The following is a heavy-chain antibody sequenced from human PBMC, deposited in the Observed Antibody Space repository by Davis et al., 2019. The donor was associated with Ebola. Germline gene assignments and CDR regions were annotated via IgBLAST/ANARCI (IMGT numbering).Heavy chain of an antibody. V-gene: IGHV3-33*01. CDR2: IWYDGSKK. D-gene: IGHD4-17*01. CDR3: ARGALGVTTRHFDY. CDR1: GFTFSSYG. Sequence: GGFLRLSCAASGFTFSSYGMHWVRRAPGKGLEWVAVIWYDGSKKYYADSVKGRFTISRDNSKNTLYLEMNSLRAEDTAVYYCARGALGVTTRHFDYWGQGTLVTVSS. J-gene: IGHJ4*02.